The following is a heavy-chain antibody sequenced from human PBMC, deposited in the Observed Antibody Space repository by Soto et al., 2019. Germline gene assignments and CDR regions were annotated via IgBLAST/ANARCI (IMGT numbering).Heavy chain of an antibody. V-gene: IGHV1-69*08. J-gene: IGHJ6*03. D-gene: IGHD2-21*01. CDR3: AKSLVFVDHGYMDV. Sequence: QVQLVQSGAEVKKPGSSVKVSCEASGGRFTSYIFTWVRQAPGQGLEWTGRRIPIQATADNALKFKDRVTMTADKSTNTTHMEMRSLRPDDTAVYYCAKSLVFVDHGYMDVWGKGTTVTVSS. CDR1: GGRFTSYI. CDR2: RIPIQATA.